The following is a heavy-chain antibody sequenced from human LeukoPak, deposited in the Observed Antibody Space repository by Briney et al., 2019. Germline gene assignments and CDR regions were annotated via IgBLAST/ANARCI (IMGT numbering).Heavy chain of an antibody. D-gene: IGHD4-17*01. CDR1: GFTFSGYA. J-gene: IGHJ4*02. CDR3: ARDPYGDLTYYFDY. CDR2: ISGSGGST. V-gene: IGHV3-23*01. Sequence: GGSLRLSCAASGFTFSGYAMSWVRQAPGKGLEWVSAISGSGGSTYYADSVKGRFTISRDNSRNTLYLQMNSLRAEDTAVYYCARDPYGDLTYYFDYWGQGTLVTVSS.